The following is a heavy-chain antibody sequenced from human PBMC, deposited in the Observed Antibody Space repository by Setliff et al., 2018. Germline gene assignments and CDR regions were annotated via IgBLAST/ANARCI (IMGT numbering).Heavy chain of an antibody. V-gene: IGHV3-7*03. D-gene: IGHD5-18*01. CDR1: GFTLSYYW. CDR3: AKIVWLTTWYYMDV. J-gene: IGHJ6*03. Sequence: GGSLRLSCAASGFTLSYYWMTWVRQAPGKGLEWVANIKQDGSEKYYVDSVKGRITISRDNSKNTVYLQMSGLRAEDTAVYYCAKIVWLTTWYYMDVWGKGTTVTVSS. CDR2: IKQDGSEK.